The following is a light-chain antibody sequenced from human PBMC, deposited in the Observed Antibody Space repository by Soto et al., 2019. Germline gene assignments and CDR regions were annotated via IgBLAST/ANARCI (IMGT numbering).Light chain of an antibody. CDR3: QQYGSSGT. V-gene: IGKV3-20*01. CDR1: QSVSGN. J-gene: IGKJ1*01. CDR2: GAS. Sequence: EIVMTQSPATLSVSPGEGATLSCRASQSVSGNLAWYQQKPGQAPRLLIYGASSRATGIPDRFSGSGSGTDFTLTISRLEPEDFAVYYCQQYGSSGTFGQGTKV.